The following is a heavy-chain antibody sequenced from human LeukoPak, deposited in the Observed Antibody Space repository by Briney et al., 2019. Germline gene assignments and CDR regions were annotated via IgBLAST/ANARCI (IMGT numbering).Heavy chain of an antibody. CDR2: ISGSGGST. Sequence: TGGSLRLSCAASGLTFSSYAMSWVRQAPGKGLEWVSAISGSGGSTYYADSVKGRFTISRDNSKNTLYLQMNSLRAEDTAVYYCAKTSRYDFWSGTPANFDYWGQGTLVTVSS. J-gene: IGHJ4*02. V-gene: IGHV3-23*01. CDR3: AKTSRYDFWSGTPANFDY. D-gene: IGHD3-3*01. CDR1: GLTFSSYA.